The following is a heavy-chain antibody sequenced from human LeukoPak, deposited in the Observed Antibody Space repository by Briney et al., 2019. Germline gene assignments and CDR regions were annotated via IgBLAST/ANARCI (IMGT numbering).Heavy chain of an antibody. V-gene: IGHV1-18*01. CDR2: ISAYNGNT. Sequence: ASVKVSCKASGYTFTSYGISWVRQAPGQGLEWMGWISAYNGNTNYAQKLQGRVTMTTDTSTSTAYMELRSLRSEDTAVYYCARGRNYYDSSRYYYEGDAFDIWGQGTMVTVSS. CDR3: ARGRNYYDSSRYYYEGDAFDI. CDR1: GYTFTSYG. J-gene: IGHJ3*02. D-gene: IGHD3-22*01.